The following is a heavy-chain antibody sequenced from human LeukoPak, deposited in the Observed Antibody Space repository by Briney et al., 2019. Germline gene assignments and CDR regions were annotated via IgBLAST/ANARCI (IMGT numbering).Heavy chain of an antibody. J-gene: IGHJ4*02. CDR3: AKDVAVGAIILSY. CDR2: IWYDGSNK. CDR1: GFTFSSYG. D-gene: IGHD3-10*01. Sequence: PGRSLRLSCAASGFTFSSYGMHWVRQAPGKGLEWVAVIWYDGSNKYYADSVKGRFTISRDNSKNTLYLQMNSLRAEDTAVYYCAKDVAVGAIILSYWGQGTLVTVSS. V-gene: IGHV3-33*06.